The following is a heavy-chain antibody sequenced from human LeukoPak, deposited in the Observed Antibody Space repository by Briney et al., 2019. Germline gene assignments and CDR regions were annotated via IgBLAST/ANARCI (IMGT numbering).Heavy chain of an antibody. Sequence: GGSLRLSCAASGFTFSDYHMSWIRQAPGKGLEWVSYISSSGSTIYYADSVKGRFTISRDNAKNSLYLQMNSLRAEDTAVYYCARYDSSGYYFPFDYWGQGTLVTVSS. CDR3: ARYDSSGYYFPFDY. CDR1: GFTFSDYH. V-gene: IGHV3-11*04. D-gene: IGHD3-22*01. CDR2: ISSSGSTI. J-gene: IGHJ4*02.